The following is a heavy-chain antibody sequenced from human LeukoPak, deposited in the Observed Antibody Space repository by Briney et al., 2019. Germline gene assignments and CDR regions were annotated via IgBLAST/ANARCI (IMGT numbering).Heavy chain of an antibody. CDR2: IYYSGST. Sequence: KPSETLSLTCPVSGGSISSYYWSWIRQPPGKGLEWIGYIYYSGSTNYNPSLKSRVTISVDTSKNQFSLKLSSVTAADTAVYYCARVVYCSSTSCYWGGFDYWGQGTLVTVSS. V-gene: IGHV4-59*01. D-gene: IGHD2-2*01. J-gene: IGHJ4*02. CDR3: ARVVYCSSTSCYWGGFDY. CDR1: GGSISSYY.